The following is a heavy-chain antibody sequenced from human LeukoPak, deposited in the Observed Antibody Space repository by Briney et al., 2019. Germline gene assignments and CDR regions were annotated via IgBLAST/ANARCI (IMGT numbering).Heavy chain of an antibody. V-gene: IGHV4-30-4*08. CDR2: IYYSGST. CDR3: ARDSITIFGVPGGWFDP. Sequence: SETLSLTCTASGGSISSGDYYWSWIRQPPGKGPEWIGYIYYSGSTYYNPSLKSRVTISVDTSKNQFSLKLSSVTAADTAVYYCARDSITIFGVPGGWFDPWGQGTLVTVSS. J-gene: IGHJ5*02. CDR1: GGSISSGDYY. D-gene: IGHD3-3*01.